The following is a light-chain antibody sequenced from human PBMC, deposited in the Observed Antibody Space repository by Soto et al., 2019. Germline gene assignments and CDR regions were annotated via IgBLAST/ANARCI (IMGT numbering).Light chain of an antibody. J-gene: IGLJ1*01. CDR3: QSYDSSLSGSYV. CDR2: GNS. V-gene: IGLV1-40*01. Sequence: QSVLTQPACVSLSPGQSITISCTGSSSNIGAGYDVHWYQQLPGTAPKLLIYGNSNRPSGVPDRFSGSKSGTSASLAITGLQAEDEADYYCQSYDSSLSGSYVFGTGTKVTVL. CDR1: SSNIGAGYD.